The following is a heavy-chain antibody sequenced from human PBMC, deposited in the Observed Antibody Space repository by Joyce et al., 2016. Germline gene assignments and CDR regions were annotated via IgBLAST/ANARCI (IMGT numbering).Heavy chain of an antibody. CDR1: GASFSGYY. CDR3: ARGAGATTGLGRVIKTGWFDS. Sequence: QVQLQLWGAGLLKPSETLSLFCNVSGASFSGYYWNWLRQTPGKGLEWMGEISHRGGTTYNPSLKSRLSISLDTSRQEFSLRLSAVTAEDTAVYCCARGAGATTGLGRVIKTGWFDSWGQGALVTVSS. CDR2: ISHRGGT. V-gene: IGHV4-34*02. J-gene: IGHJ5*01. D-gene: IGHD3-16*01.